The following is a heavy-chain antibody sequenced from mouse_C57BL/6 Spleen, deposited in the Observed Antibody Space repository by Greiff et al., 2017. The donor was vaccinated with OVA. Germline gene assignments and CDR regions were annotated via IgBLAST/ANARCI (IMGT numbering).Heavy chain of an antibody. Sequence: EVHLVESGGDLVKPGGSLKLSCAASGFTFSSYGMSWVRQTPDKRLEWVATISSGGSYTYYPDSVKGRFTISRDNAKNTLYLQMSSLKSEDTAMYYCARLDYFDDWGQGTTLTVSS. J-gene: IGHJ2*01. CDR1: GFTFSSYG. CDR3: ARLDYFDD. V-gene: IGHV5-6*01. CDR2: ISSGGSYT.